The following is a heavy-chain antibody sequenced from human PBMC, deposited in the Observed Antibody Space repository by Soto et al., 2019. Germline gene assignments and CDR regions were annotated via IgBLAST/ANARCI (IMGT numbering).Heavy chain of an antibody. CDR2: ISAHNGNT. CDR3: ARGRYGDY. Sequence: QVHLVQSGAEVKKPGASVKVSCKGSGYAFTTYGITWVRQAPGQGLEWMGWISAHNGNTNYAQKHQGRVTVTRDTSTSTAYMELRSLRSDGTAVYYCARGRYGDYWGQGALVTVSS. V-gene: IGHV1-18*01. CDR1: GYAFTTYG. D-gene: IGHD1-1*01. J-gene: IGHJ4*02.